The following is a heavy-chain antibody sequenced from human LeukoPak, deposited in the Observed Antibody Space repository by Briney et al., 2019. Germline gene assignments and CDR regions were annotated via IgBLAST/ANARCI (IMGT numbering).Heavy chain of an antibody. V-gene: IGHV3-48*01. D-gene: IGHD6-6*01. CDR2: ISSSSSTI. CDR3: ARGIAARPYYYYYYYMDV. J-gene: IGHJ6*03. CDR1: GFTFSSDS. Sequence: GGSLRLSCAASGFTFSSDSMNWVRQAPGKGLEWVSYISSSSSTIHYADSVKGQFTISRDNEKNSLYLQMNSLRAEDTAVYYCARGIAARPYYYYYYYMDVWGKGTTVTVSS.